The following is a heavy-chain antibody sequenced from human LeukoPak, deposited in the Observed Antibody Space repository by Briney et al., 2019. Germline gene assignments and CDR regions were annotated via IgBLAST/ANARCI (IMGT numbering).Heavy chain of an antibody. V-gene: IGHV3-23*01. CDR2: ISGSGHST. D-gene: IGHD3-10*01. J-gene: IGHJ6*02. CDR1: GFTFSSCA. Sequence: GGSLRLSCASSGFTFSSCAMCWVRQAPGRGLEWVSTISGSGHSTYYADSVKGRFTISRDNSKNTLYLQMNSLRAEDTAVYYCAKDLWSGLGYYYAMDVWGQGATVTVSS. CDR3: AKDLWSGLGYYYAMDV.